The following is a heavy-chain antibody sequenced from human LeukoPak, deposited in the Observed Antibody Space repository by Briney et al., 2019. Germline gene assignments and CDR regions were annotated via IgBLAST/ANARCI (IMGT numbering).Heavy chain of an antibody. CDR1: GFTFSSYA. D-gene: IGHD3-22*01. CDR2: ISYDGSNE. J-gene: IGHJ4*02. Sequence: PGGSLRLSCAASGFTFSSYAMHWVRQAPGKGLEWVAVISYDGSNEYYADSVKGRFTISRDNSKNTLYLQMNSLRAEDTAVYYCASPYYYDSSGYSVYYFDYWGQGALVTVSS. CDR3: ASPYYYDSSGYSVYYFDY. V-gene: IGHV3-30-3*01.